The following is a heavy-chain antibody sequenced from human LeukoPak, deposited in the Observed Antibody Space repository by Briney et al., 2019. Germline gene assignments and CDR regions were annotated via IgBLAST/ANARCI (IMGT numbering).Heavy chain of an antibody. D-gene: IGHD4-11*01. V-gene: IGHV3-53*05. CDR1: GFTVSTNY. J-gene: IGHJ4*02. Sequence: GGSLRLSCAASGFTVSTNYMSWVRQAPGKGLEWVSVIYSGGYIYYVDSVKGRFTISRDNSKNTLYLQMNSLRAEDTAVYYCARGTTVTTTPLVDWGQGTLVTVSS. CDR2: IYSGGYI. CDR3: ARGTTVTTTPLVD.